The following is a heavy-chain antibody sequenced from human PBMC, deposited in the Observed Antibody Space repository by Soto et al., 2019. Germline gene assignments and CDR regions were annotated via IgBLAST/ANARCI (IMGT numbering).Heavy chain of an antibody. Sequence: SETLSLTCTVSGGSISSYYWSWIRQPPGKGLEWIGYIYYSGSINYNPSLKSRVTISVDTSKNQFSLKLSSVTAADTAVYYCAGAVIGYPNYYGMDVWGQGTTVTVSS. CDR2: IYYSGSI. J-gene: IGHJ6*02. CDR1: GGSISSYY. CDR3: AGAVIGYPNYYGMDV. D-gene: IGHD3-16*02. V-gene: IGHV4-59*01.